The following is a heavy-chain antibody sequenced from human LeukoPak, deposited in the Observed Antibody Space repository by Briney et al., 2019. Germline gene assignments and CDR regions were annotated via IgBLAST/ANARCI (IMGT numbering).Heavy chain of an antibody. D-gene: IGHD4-23*01. Sequence: PGGSLRLSCAASGFIVSNNYMSWVRQAPGKGLEWVSVIYRGGSTYYADSVKGRFTISRDNSKNTLHLQMNSLRAEDTAVYFCARDEDDYGGKDWGQGTLVTVSS. V-gene: IGHV3-53*01. J-gene: IGHJ4*02. CDR2: IYRGGST. CDR1: GFIVSNNY. CDR3: ARDEDDYGGKD.